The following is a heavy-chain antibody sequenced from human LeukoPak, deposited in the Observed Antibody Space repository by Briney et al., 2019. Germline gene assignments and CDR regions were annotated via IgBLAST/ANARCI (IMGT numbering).Heavy chain of an antibody. D-gene: IGHD3-16*01. CDR2: INHNGNVN. J-gene: IGHJ6*02. CDR1: GFTFSSYA. Sequence: GGSLRLSCAASGFTFSSYAMSWVRQAPGKGLEWVASINHNGNVNYYVDSVKGRFTISRDDAKNSLYLQMSNLRAEDTAVYFCARGGGLDVWGQGATVTVSS. V-gene: IGHV3-7*03. CDR3: ARGGGLDV.